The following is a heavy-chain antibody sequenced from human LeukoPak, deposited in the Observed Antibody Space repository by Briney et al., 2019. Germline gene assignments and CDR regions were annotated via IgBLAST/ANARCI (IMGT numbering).Heavy chain of an antibody. D-gene: IGHD3-10*01. V-gene: IGHV3-74*01. J-gene: IGHJ2*01. CDR3: ARGRGWYFDL. Sequence: GGSLRLSCAASGFTFSNYWMHWVRQVPGKGLVWVSHINSDGRIINYADSVKGRFTISRDNAKNTLYLQMYSLRVEDTAVYYCARGRGWYFDLWGRGTLVTVSS. CDR2: INSDGRII. CDR1: GFTFSNYW.